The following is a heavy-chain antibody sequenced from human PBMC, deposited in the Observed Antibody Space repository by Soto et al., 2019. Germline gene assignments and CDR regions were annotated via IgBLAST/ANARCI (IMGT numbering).Heavy chain of an antibody. Sequence: EVQLVESGGDLVQPGGSLRLSCAASGFTFSNYWMHWVRQAPGKGLVWVSRINSDGSTTGNADSVKGRFTISRDNAKNTLYLQMNSLRAEDMAVYYCVRGSVYNWRGDYWGQGTLVTVSS. CDR2: INSDGSTT. J-gene: IGHJ4*02. V-gene: IGHV3-74*01. D-gene: IGHD1-20*01. CDR3: VRGSVYNWRGDY. CDR1: GFTFSNYW.